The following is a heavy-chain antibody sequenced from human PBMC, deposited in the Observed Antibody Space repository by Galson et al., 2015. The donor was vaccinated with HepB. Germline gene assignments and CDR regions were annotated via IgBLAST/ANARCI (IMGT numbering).Heavy chain of an antibody. Sequence: SVTVSCKASGYTFTGYYMHWVRQAPGQGLEWMGWINPNSGGTNFAQKFQGRVTMTRDTSISTAYMDLSRLRSDDTAVYYCARGGSGVATTLAYYYYYGMDVWGQGTTVTVSS. V-gene: IGHV1-2*02. D-gene: IGHD5-12*01. CDR3: ARGGSGVATTLAYYYYYGMDV. CDR2: INPNSGGT. CDR1: GYTFTGYY. J-gene: IGHJ6*02.